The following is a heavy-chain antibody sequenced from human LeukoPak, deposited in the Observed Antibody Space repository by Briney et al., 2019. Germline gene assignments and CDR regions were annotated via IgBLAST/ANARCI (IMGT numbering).Heavy chain of an antibody. CDR2: IYYSGST. J-gene: IGHJ4*02. V-gene: IGHV4-59*01. CDR1: GSSISSYY. Sequence: SETLSLTCTVSGSSISSYYWSWIRQPPGKGLEWIGYIYYSGSTNYNPSLKSRVTISVDTSKNQFSLKLSSVTAADTAVYYCARVRGGLPDYWGQGTLVTVSS. D-gene: IGHD3-16*01. CDR3: ARVRGGLPDY.